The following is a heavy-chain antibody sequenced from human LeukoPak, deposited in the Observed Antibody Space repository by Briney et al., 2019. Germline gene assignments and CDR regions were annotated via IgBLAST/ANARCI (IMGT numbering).Heavy chain of an antibody. CDR2: IYYSGST. CDR1: GGSFSSYY. CDR3: ARRSYDSSGYYSYYFDY. V-gene: IGHV4-59*01. Sequence: SETLSLTSTVSGGSFSSYYWNWIRQPPGKGLEWIGYIYYSGSTNYNPSLKSRVTISVGTSKNQFSLKLSSVTAADTAVYYSARRSYDSSGYYSYYFDYWGQGTLVTVSS. D-gene: IGHD3-22*01. J-gene: IGHJ4*02.